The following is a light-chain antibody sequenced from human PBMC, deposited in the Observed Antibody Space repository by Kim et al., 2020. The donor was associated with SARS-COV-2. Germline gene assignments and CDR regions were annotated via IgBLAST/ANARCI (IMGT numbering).Light chain of an antibody. Sequence: ATLNVKSSQSVLYSSSNKNYLAWYQQKPGQPPKLLVYWASTRESGVPDRFSGSGSGTDFTLTISSLQAEDVAVYYCQQYYGNLWTFGQGTKVDIK. J-gene: IGKJ1*01. CDR2: WAS. CDR3: QQYYGNLWT. V-gene: IGKV4-1*01. CDR1: QSVLYSSSNKNY.